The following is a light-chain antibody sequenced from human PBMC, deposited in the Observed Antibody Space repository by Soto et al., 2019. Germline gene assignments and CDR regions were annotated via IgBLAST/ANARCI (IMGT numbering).Light chain of an antibody. CDR2: EVS. CDR1: SSDVGGYNY. J-gene: IGLJ1*01. Sequence: QSVLTQPASVSGSPGQSITISCTGTSSDVGGYNYVSWYQQHPGKAPKLMIYEVSNRPSGVSNRFSGSKSGNTASLTIYGLQAEDQADYYCSSYTSSSTLPYVFGTGTKVTVL. V-gene: IGLV2-14*01. CDR3: SSYTSSSTLPYV.